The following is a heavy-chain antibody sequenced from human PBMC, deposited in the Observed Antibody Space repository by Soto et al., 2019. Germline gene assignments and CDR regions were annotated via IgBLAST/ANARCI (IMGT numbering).Heavy chain of an antibody. D-gene: IGHD1-26*01. CDR1: RSTFTSYG. V-gene: IGHV1-18*01. CDR2: ISAYNVNR. J-gene: IGHJ3*02. CDR3: ARVQWELLIRAFDI. Sequence: ASLKVSCKTSRSTFTSYGISCVRRSHGQGLEWMGWISAYNVNRNYAQNLQGRVTMTTDTSTSTAYMELRSLRSDDTAVYYCARVQWELLIRAFDIWGQGTMVTVSS.